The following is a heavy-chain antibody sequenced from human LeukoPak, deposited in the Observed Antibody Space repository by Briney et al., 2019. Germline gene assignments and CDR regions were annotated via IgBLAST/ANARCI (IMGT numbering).Heavy chain of an antibody. CDR2: MNPNSGNT. CDR3: ARFHGDYDTFDI. V-gene: IGHV1-8*03. Sequence: ASVKVSCKASGYTFTSYDINWVRQATGQGLELMGWMNPNSGNTGYAQKFQGRVTITRNTAINTAYMELSSLRSEDTAVYYCARFHGDYDTFDIWGQGTMVTVSS. CDR1: GYTFTSYD. J-gene: IGHJ3*02. D-gene: IGHD4-17*01.